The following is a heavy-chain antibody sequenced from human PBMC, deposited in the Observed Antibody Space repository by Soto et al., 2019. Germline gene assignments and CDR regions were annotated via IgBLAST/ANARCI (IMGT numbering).Heavy chain of an antibody. CDR2: ISSSSSTI. V-gene: IGHV3-48*02. D-gene: IGHD3-16*02. Sequence: WGSLRLSCAASGFTFISYSINFCRHSAVKGLEWVSYISSSSSTIYYADSVKGRFTISRDNAKNSLYLQMNSLRDEDTAVYYCAGGPRLGELSSTDYWGQGTLVTVSS. J-gene: IGHJ4*02. CDR3: AGGPRLGELSSTDY. CDR1: GFTFISYS.